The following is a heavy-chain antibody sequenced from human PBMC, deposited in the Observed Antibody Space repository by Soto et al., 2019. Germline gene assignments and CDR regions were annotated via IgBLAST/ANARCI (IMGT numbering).Heavy chain of an antibody. J-gene: IGHJ6*03. CDR3: ARGETGTTNYYYYYMDV. Sequence: GASVKVCCKASGGTFSSYTISWVRQAPGQGLEWMGRIIPILGIANYAQKFQGRVTITADKSTSTAYMELSSLRSEDTAVYYCARGETGTTNYYYYYMDVWGKGTTVTVSS. V-gene: IGHV1-69*02. D-gene: IGHD1-7*01. CDR1: GGTFSSYT. CDR2: IIPILGIA.